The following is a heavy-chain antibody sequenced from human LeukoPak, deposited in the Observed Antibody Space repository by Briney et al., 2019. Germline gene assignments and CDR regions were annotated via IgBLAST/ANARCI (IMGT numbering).Heavy chain of an antibody. CDR3: ARARNSSGWYVGLINNRNDY. D-gene: IGHD6-19*01. J-gene: IGHJ4*02. CDR2: INHSGST. Sequence: SETLSLTCAVYGGSFSGYYWSWIRQPPGKALEWIGEINHSGSTNYNPSLKSRVTISVDTSKNQFSLKLSSVTAADTAVYYCARARNSSGWYVGLINNRNDYWGQGTLVTVSS. CDR1: GGSFSGYY. V-gene: IGHV4-34*01.